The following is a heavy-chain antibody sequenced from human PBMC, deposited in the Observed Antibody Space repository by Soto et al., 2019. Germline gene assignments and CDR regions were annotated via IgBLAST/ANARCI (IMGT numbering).Heavy chain of an antibody. CDR2: MNPNSGNT. Sequence: GASVKVSCKASGYTFSSYDINWVRQASGQGLEWMGWMNPNSGNTGYAQKFQGRVTMTRNTSISTACMELSSLRSEDTAVYYCDRRRSSTWYWAGMDLWDQGTTVTVSS. D-gene: IGHD6-13*01. V-gene: IGHV1-8*01. J-gene: IGHJ6*02. CDR1: GYTFSSYD. CDR3: DRRRSSTWYWAGMDL.